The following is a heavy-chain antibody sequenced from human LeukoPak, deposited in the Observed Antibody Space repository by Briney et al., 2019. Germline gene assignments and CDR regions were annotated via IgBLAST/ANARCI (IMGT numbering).Heavy chain of an antibody. CDR1: GFSVSVHY. CDR2: ISTAGNT. D-gene: IGHD2-2*02. CDR3: AAYIAGVPH. J-gene: IGHJ4*02. V-gene: IGHV3-53*01. Sequence: PGGSLRLSCAASGFSVSVHYMSWVRQAPGKGLEWVSVISTAGNTNYADSLRGRFTISRDTSKNTLYLQMDSLRADDTAVYYCAAYIAGVPHWGQGILVTVSS.